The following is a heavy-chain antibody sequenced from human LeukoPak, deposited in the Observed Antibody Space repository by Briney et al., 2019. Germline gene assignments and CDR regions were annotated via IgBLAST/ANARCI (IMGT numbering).Heavy chain of an antibody. CDR3: ARDWAAGVFDY. V-gene: IGHV3-7*03. Sequence: GGSLRLSCAVSGFTFSNYWMSWVRQAPGKGLEWVANIKQDGSDKYYVDSVKGRFTISRDNAKNSLYLQMNSLRAEDTAVYYCARDWAAGVFDYWGQGTLVTVSS. CDR2: IKQDGSDK. CDR1: GFTFSNYW. D-gene: IGHD6-13*01. J-gene: IGHJ4*02.